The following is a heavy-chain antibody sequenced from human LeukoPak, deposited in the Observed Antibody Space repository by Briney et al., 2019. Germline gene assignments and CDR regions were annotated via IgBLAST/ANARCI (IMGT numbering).Heavy chain of an antibody. J-gene: IGHJ4*02. CDR2: INHSGST. V-gene: IGHV4-34*01. CDR3: ARPPYPSSGTYYFYY. D-gene: IGHD3-10*01. Sequence: SDILSLTCAIYGGSFSGYYWSWIRQPPGKGLEWIGEINHSGSTNYNPSLKSRVTISVDTSKNQFSLKLSSVTAADTAVYYCARPPYPSSGTYYFYYWGQGTLVTVSS. CDR1: GGSFSGYY.